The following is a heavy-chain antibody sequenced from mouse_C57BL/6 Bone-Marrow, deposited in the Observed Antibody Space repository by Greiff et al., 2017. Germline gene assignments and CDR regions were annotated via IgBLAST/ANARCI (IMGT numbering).Heavy chain of an antibody. CDR1: GYTFTSYG. CDR2: IYPRSGNT. CDR3: ARSGCYDYAAWFAY. J-gene: IGHJ3*01. V-gene: IGHV1-81*01. Sequence: VQLQQSGAELARPGASVKLSCKASGYTFTSYGISWVKQRTGQGLEWIGEIYPRSGNTYYNEKFKGKATLTADKSSSTAYMELRSLTSEDSAVYFCARSGCYDYAAWFAYWGQGTLVTVSA. D-gene: IGHD2-4*01.